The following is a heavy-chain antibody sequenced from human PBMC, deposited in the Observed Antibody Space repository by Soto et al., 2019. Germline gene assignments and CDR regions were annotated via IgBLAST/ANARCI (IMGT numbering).Heavy chain of an antibody. CDR2: IDGGGTT. CDR1: GYTFSSRA. Sequence: EVHLWESGGDLVQPGGSLRVSCVGSGYTFSSRAMSWVRQAPGKGLEWVSGIDGGGTTDYADSVKGRFTISRDNSXXXXXXXXXXXXXXXXXXYYCATLLGFSSGGSWYSHVADYWGQGTLVTVSS. CDR3: ATLLGFSSGGSWYSHVADY. J-gene: IGHJ4*02. V-gene: IGHV3-23*01. D-gene: IGHD2-8*02.